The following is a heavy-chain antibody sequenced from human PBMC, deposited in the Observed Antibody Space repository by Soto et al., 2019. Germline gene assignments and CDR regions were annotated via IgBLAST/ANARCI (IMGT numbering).Heavy chain of an antibody. CDR3: AKDFLDGYSPYYSDD. Sequence: EVQLLESGGGLIQPGGSLRLSCAASGFTFRSYAMTWVRQAPGKGLEWVSGISGSGDNTYYADSVKGRFTISRDNSKNTLYLQMNSLRGDDTALYFCAKDFLDGYSPYYSDDWGQGTLVTVSS. CDR2: ISGSGDNT. D-gene: IGHD5-18*01. CDR1: GFTFRSYA. V-gene: IGHV3-23*01. J-gene: IGHJ4*02.